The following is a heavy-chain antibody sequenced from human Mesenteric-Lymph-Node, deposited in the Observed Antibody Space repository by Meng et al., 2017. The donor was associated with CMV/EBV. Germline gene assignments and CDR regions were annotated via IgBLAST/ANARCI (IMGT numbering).Heavy chain of an antibody. CDR1: GFTFTSCV. Sequence: ASGFTFTSCVIPWVRQAPGKGLDWVALISYDEHTKYYADPVKGRFTISRANSKHTLYLQMNSLRTEDTAVYYCVEDRDANLIHYFGHWGQGTLVTVSS. J-gene: IGHJ4*02. CDR2: ISYDEHTK. V-gene: IGHV3-30-3*01. CDR3: VEDRDANLIHYFGH. D-gene: IGHD1-14*01.